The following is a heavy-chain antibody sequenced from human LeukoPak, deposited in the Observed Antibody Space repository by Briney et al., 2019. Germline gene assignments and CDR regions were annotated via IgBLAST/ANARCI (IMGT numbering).Heavy chain of an antibody. Sequence: SGTLSLTCSVSDDSITMYYWTWIRQPPGKGLEWIGYVDHTGSTNFNPSLNGRVSISRDTTKNLFSLRLRSVTAADTAVYFCARRRVSSSTWYSTYYYYFYMDVWGKGTTVTVSS. CDR1: DDSITMYY. D-gene: IGHD1-1*01. CDR2: VDHTGST. V-gene: IGHV4-59*01. CDR3: ARRRVSSSTWYSTYYYYFYMDV. J-gene: IGHJ6*03.